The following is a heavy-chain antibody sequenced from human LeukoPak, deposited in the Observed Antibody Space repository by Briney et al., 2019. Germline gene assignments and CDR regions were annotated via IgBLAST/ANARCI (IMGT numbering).Heavy chain of an antibody. CDR3: ARELGINAFDV. J-gene: IGHJ3*01. Sequence: GAPVKVSCKASGYTLTDKHLYWVRQAPGQGLEWMGWIDPKSGVTNVAQNFQGRLTMTRDTSINTAYMELSRLTSDDTTVYYCARELGINAFDVWGQGTMVTVSS. V-gene: IGHV1-2*02. CDR2: IDPKSGVT. D-gene: IGHD7-27*01. CDR1: GYTLTDKH.